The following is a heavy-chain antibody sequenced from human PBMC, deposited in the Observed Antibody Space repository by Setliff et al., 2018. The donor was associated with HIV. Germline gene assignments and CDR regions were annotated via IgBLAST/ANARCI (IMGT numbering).Heavy chain of an antibody. D-gene: IGHD1-26*01. CDR1: GFTFSIYN. Sequence: GGSLRLSCAVSGFTFSIYNMNWVRQAPGKGLEWVSYISSGGSTRYYADSLKGRFTISRDNSKNTLYLQMNSLRAGDSAVYYCATDCAVVGGTGSLDSWGQGTLVTVSS. J-gene: IGHJ4*02. CDR2: ISSGGSTR. CDR3: ATDCAVVGGTGSLDS. V-gene: IGHV3-48*01.